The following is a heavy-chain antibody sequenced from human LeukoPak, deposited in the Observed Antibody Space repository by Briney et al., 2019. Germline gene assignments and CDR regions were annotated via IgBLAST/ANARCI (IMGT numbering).Heavy chain of an antibody. Sequence: GGSLRLSCAASGFTFSSYAMSWVRQAPGKGLEWVSAISGSGGSTYYADSVKGRFTISRDNSKNTLYLQMNSLRAEDTAVYYCARDGGLAVAGRNDAFDIWGQGTMVTVSS. V-gene: IGHV3-23*01. CDR1: GFTFSSYA. CDR2: ISGSGGST. CDR3: ARDGGLAVAGRNDAFDI. D-gene: IGHD6-19*01. J-gene: IGHJ3*02.